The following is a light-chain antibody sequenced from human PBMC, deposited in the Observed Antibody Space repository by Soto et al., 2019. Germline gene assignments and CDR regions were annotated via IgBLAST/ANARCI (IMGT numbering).Light chain of an antibody. J-gene: IGKJ1*01. CDR1: QNNENY. CDR3: QHYYHSWT. CDR2: WAS. Sequence: IAQSPYSLAVSLGERAGINRKPSQNNENYLAWYQQTAGHPPKLLIDWASTRASGVPDRFSGSGSGTDFTLTISSLQAEDVAVYYCQHYYHSWTFGQGTKVDIK. V-gene: IGKV4-1*01.